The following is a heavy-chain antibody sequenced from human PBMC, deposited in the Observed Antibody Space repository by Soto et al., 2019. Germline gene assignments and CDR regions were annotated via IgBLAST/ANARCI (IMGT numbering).Heavy chain of an antibody. CDR2: IIPIFGTA. D-gene: IGHD6-13*01. CDR3: ARDPGYSSSWYYYYYGMDV. CDR1: GGTFSSYA. V-gene: IGHV1-69*13. Sequence: ASVKVSCKASGGTFSSYAISWVRQAPGQGLEWMGGIIPIFGTANYAQKFQGRVTITADESTSTAYMELSSLRSEDTAVYYCARDPGYSSSWYYYYYGMDVWGQGTTVTVSS. J-gene: IGHJ6*02.